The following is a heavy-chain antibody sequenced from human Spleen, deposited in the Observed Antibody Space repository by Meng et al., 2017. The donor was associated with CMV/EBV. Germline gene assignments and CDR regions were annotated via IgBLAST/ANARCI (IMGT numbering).Heavy chain of an antibody. Sequence: SYYWSWIRQPPGKGLEWIGYGYYTGSADYNPSLKSRVTISVDTSKNQLSLNLSAVTAADTAVYYCARATSSVIAMVRGAKGGPFDYWGQGALVTVSS. V-gene: IGHV4-59*01. CDR2: GYYTGSA. CDR3: ARATSSVIAMVRGAKGGPFDY. J-gene: IGHJ4*02. D-gene: IGHD3-10*01. CDR1: SYY.